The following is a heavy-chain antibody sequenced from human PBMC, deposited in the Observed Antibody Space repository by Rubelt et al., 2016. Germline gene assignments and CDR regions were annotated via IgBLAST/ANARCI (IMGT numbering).Heavy chain of an antibody. Sequence: SLRLSCAASGFTFSSYAMHWVRQAPGKGLEWVSGISWNSGSIGYADSVKGRFTITRDNAKNSLYLQMNSLRAEDTAVYYCARDVLQDIVVVPAGVFDYWGQGTLVTVSS. CDR3: ARDVLQDIVVVPAGVFDY. CDR2: ISWNSGSI. V-gene: IGHV3-9*01. J-gene: IGHJ4*02. D-gene: IGHD2-2*01. CDR1: GFTFSSYA.